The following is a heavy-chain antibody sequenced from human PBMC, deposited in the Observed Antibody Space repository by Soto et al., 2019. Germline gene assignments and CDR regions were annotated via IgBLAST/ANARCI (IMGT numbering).Heavy chain of an antibody. CDR2: IYSSGTT. J-gene: IGHJ4*02. V-gene: IGHV3-53*01. CDR3: ARPAGPFDS. CDR1: GFTVSTNY. Sequence: GGSLRLSCAASGFTVSTNYMSWVRQAPGKGLEWVSDIYSSGTTYYADSVKGRFTISRDTSKNTLYLQMNSLRVEDTAVYYCARPAGPFDSWGQGSLVTVSS.